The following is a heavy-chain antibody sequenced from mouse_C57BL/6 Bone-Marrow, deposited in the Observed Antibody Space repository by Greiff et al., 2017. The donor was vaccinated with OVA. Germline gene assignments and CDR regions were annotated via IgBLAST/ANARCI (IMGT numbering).Heavy chain of an antibody. CDR3: ARGITAVVAGAMDY. V-gene: IGHV1-55*01. J-gene: IGHJ4*01. Sequence: QVQLQQSGAELVKPGASVKMSCKASGYTFTSYWITWVKQRPGQGLEWIGDIYPGSGSTNYNEKFKSKATLTVDTSSSTAYMQLSSLTSEDSAVYYGARGITAVVAGAMDYWGQGTSVTVSS. CDR1: GYTFTSYW. CDR2: IYPGSGST. D-gene: IGHD1-1*01.